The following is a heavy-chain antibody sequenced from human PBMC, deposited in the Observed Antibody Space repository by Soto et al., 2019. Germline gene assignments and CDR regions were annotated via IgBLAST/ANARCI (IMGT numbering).Heavy chain of an antibody. J-gene: IGHJ4*02. Sequence: QITLKESGPTLVKPTQTLTLTCTFPGFSLRNSGVGVGWIRQPPGKALEWLALIYWDDDKRYSPSLKSRLTITKDTSKHQVVLTMTNMDPVDTATYYCAHLTTGGFYFDYWGQGTLVTVSS. CDR3: AHLTTGGFYFDY. V-gene: IGHV2-5*02. CDR1: GFSLRNSGVG. D-gene: IGHD4-17*01. CDR2: IYWDDDK.